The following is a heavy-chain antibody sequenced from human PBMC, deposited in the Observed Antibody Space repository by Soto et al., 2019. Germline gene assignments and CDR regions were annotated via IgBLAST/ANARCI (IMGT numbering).Heavy chain of an antibody. CDR1: GFTFSRYA. Sequence: GGSLRLSCAASGFTFSRYAMSWVRQAPGRGLDWVSGITGSGSITYYAASVKGRFTISRDHSKNTVYLQMNSLRAEDTALYYCARVVGGSGWTDNAFDIWGQGTMVTVAS. CDR3: ARVVGGSGWTDNAFDI. J-gene: IGHJ3*02. D-gene: IGHD6-19*01. CDR2: ITGSGSIT. V-gene: IGHV3-23*01.